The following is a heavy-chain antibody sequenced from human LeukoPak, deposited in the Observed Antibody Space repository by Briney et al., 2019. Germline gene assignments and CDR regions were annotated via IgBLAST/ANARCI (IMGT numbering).Heavy chain of an antibody. D-gene: IGHD4-17*01. CDR1: GFTLTDHY. J-gene: IGHJ4*02. CDR2: ITTSGTTR. Sequence: EGSLRLSCTVSGFTLTDHYMSWYRQSPGRGLEWISWITTSGTTRDYADSVKGRFTISRDNSKNSVYLQMSSLRADDTAVYYCARDPDYGDPYWGQGTLVTVSS. V-gene: IGHV3-11*01. CDR3: ARDPDYGDPY.